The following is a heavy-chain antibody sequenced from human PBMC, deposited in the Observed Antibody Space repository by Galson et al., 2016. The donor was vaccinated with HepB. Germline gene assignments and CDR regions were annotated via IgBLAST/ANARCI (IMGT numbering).Heavy chain of an antibody. J-gene: IGHJ4*02. V-gene: IGHV1-18*01. CDR3: ARDLTLISSAGTAVDY. CDR2: ISTYNDYT. Sequence: SVKVSCKASGYTFTDYGINWVRQAPGQGLEWMGWISTYNDYTKFAQKLEGRVTMTTDPSTNTVYMELGSLRSDDTDVYYCARDLTLISSAGTAVDYWGQRTRVTVSS. D-gene: IGHD6-13*01. CDR1: GYTFTDYG.